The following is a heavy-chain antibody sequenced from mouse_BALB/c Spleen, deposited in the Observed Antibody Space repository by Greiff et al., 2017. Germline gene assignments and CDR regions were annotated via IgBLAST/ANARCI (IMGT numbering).Heavy chain of an antibody. CDR3: ARYYYGRRRDFAMDY. CDR1: GHTFTDYY. D-gene: IGHD1-1*01. CDR2: IYPGSGNT. J-gene: IGHJ4*01. Sequence: QVQLQQSGPELVKPGASVKISCKASGHTFTDYYINWVKQKPGQGLEWIGWIYPGSGNTKYNEKFKGKATLTVDTSSSTAYMQLSSLTSEDTAVYFDARYYYGRRRDFAMDYWGQGTSVTVSA. V-gene: IGHV1-84*02.